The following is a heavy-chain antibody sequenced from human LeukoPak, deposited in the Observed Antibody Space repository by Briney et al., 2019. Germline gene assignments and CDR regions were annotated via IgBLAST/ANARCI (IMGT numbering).Heavy chain of an antibody. V-gene: IGHV4-30-4*01. CDR1: GGSISSGDYY. CDR3: ARVRGGLRTYYFDY. CDR2: IYYSGST. J-gene: IGHJ4*02. D-gene: IGHD3-10*01. Sequence: SQTLSLTCTVSGGSISSGDYYWSWIRQPPGKGLEWIGYIYYSGSTSYNPSLKSRVTISVDTSENQFSLKLSSVTAADTAVYYCARVRGGLRTYYFDYWGQGTLVTVSS.